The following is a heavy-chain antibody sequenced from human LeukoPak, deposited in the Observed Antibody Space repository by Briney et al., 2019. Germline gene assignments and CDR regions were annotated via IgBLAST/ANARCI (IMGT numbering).Heavy chain of an antibody. CDR3: ARGPPDYYDILTGYYEPLIDY. D-gene: IGHD3-9*01. V-gene: IGHV1-2*02. J-gene: IGHJ4*02. CDR1: GYTFTGYY. CDR2: INPNSGGT. Sequence: ASXXVSCKASGYTFTGYYMHWVRQAPGQGLEWMGWINPNSGGTNYAQKFQGRVTMTRDTSISTAYMELSRLRSDDTAVYYCARGPPDYYDILTGYYEPLIDYWGQGTLVTVSS.